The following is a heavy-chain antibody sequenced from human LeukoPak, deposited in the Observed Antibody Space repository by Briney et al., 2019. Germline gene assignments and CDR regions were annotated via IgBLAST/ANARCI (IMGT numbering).Heavy chain of an antibody. Sequence: KPSETLSLTCRVSGVSISSGSNYWGWIRQPPGKGLEWIGSIYYSGSTYYNPSLKSRVTISVDTSKNQFSLKLSSVTAADTAVYYCARRPIQLSSLYYMDVWGKGTTVTISS. CDR2: IYYSGST. D-gene: IGHD5-18*01. CDR3: ARRPIQLSSLYYMDV. CDR1: GVSISSGSNY. V-gene: IGHV4-39*01. J-gene: IGHJ6*03.